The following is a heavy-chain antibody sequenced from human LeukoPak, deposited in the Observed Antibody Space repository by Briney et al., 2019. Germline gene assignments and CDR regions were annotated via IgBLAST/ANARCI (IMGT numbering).Heavy chain of an antibody. V-gene: IGHV4-39*01. Sequence: PSETLSLTCTVSGGSISSSYYWGWIRQPPGKGLEWIGSIYYSGSTYYNPSLKSRVTISVDTSKNQFSLKLSSVTAADTAVYYCARRYCSGGSCYSDNWFDPWGQGTLVTVSS. CDR1: GGSISSSYY. J-gene: IGHJ5*02. CDR2: IYYSGST. CDR3: ARRYCSGGSCYSDNWFDP. D-gene: IGHD2-15*01.